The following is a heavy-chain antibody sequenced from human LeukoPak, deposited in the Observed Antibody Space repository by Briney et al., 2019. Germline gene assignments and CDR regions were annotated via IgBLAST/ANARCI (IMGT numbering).Heavy chain of an antibody. D-gene: IGHD3-16*02. CDR1: GGSFSGYY. J-gene: IGHJ4*02. CDR2: INHSGST. CDR3: ARTLYRLARSASYYFDY. V-gene: IGHV4-34*01. Sequence: SETLSLTCAVYGGSFSGYYWSWIRQPPGKGLEWIGEINHSGSTNYNPSLKSRVTISVDTSKNQFSPKLSSVTAADTAVYYCARTLYRLARSASYYFDYWGQGTLVTVSS.